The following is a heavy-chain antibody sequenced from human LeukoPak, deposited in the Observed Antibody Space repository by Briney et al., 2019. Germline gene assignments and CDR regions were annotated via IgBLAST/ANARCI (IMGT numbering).Heavy chain of an antibody. V-gene: IGHV4-59*01. J-gene: IGHJ4*02. D-gene: IGHD1-26*01. Sequence: SETLSLTCSVSGGSMNGYYWSWIRQPPGKGLEWIGYIFYTGGANYNPSLRSRVTMLIDTSKNQLSLKLTSVTAADTAVYFCARGERLGCDDWGQGALVTVPP. CDR1: GGSMNGYY. CDR3: ARGERLGCDD. CDR2: IFYTGGA.